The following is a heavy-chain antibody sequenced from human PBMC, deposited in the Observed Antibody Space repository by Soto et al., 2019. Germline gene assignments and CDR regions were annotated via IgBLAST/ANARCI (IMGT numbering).Heavy chain of an antibody. CDR1: GFTFSTYW. V-gene: IGHV3-74*01. CDR2: VNSDGSTT. CDR3: ARDQGYCSGGSCYVAGY. Sequence: GGSLRLSCAASGFTFSTYWMHWVRQAPGKGLVWVSRVNSDGSTTDYADSVRGRFTISRDNAKNTLYLQMNSVRAEDTAVYYCARDQGYCSGGSCYVAGYWGQGTLVTVSS. D-gene: IGHD2-15*01. J-gene: IGHJ4*02.